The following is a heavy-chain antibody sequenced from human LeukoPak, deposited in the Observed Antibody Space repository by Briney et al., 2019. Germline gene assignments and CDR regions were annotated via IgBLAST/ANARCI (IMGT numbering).Heavy chain of an antibody. V-gene: IGHV3-23*01. CDR3: AKQVPTAYVDY. Sequence: GGSLRLSCAASGFTFTTYAMSWVRQAPGKGLEWVSAISGSGGGTYYADSVRGRFTIYRDNPKNTLYLQMNSLRAEDTAVYYCAKQVPTAYVDYWGQGTLVTVSS. CDR2: ISGSGGGT. CDR1: GFTFTTYA. J-gene: IGHJ4*02. D-gene: IGHD2-2*01.